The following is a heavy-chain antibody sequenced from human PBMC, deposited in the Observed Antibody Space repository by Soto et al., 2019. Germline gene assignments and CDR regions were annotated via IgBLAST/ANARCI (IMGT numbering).Heavy chain of an antibody. Sequence: ASVKVSCKASGSGFINSGIQWVRQAHGQRLEWIGWIVVASGQTNYAQNFRGRVAITRDTSTATAYIELTGLTSEDTAVYFCSADRPDIGVGWWVWGQGTTVTVSS. CDR2: IVVASGQT. CDR3: SADRPDIGVGWWV. J-gene: IGHJ6*02. CDR1: GSGFINSG. V-gene: IGHV1-58*02. D-gene: IGHD2-15*01.